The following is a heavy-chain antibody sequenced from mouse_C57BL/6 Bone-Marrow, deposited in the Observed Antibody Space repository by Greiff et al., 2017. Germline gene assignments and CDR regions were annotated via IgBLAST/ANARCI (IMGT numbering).Heavy chain of an antibody. V-gene: IGHV1-62-2*01. CDR2: FYPGSGSI. J-gene: IGHJ2*01. Sequence: VKLVESGAELVKPGASVKLSCKASGYTFTEYTIHWVKQRSGQGLEWIGWFYPGSGSIKYNEKFKDKATLTAAKSSSTVYMELSRLTAEDSAVYFCARHEEGGNPFDYWGQGTTLTVSS. CDR3: ARHEEGGNPFDY. D-gene: IGHD1-1*02. CDR1: GYTFTEYT.